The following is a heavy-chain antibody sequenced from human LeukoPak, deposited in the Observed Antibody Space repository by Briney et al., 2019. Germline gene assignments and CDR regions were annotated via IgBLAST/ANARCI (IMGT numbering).Heavy chain of an antibody. Sequence: SETLSLTCTVSGGSISSGGYYWSWIRQHPGKGLEWIGYIYYSGSTYYNPSLKSRVTISVDTSKNQFSLKLSSVTAADTAVYYCARDYSSSLDYWGQGTLVTVSS. D-gene: IGHD6-13*01. V-gene: IGHV4-31*03. CDR2: IYYSGST. CDR3: ARDYSSSLDY. CDR1: GGSISSGGYY. J-gene: IGHJ4*02.